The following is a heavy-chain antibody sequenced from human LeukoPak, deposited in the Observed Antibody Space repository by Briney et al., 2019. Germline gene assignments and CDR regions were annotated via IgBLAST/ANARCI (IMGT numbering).Heavy chain of an antibody. V-gene: IGHV3-30-3*01. Sequence: GRSLRLSCAASGFTFSSYARHWVRQAPGKGLEWVAVISYDGSNKYYADSVKGRFTISRDNSKNTLYLQMNSLRAEDTAVYYCARVGLNCSSTSCYRVYFDCWGQGTLVTVSS. CDR3: ARVGLNCSSTSCYRVYFDC. CDR1: GFTFSSYA. J-gene: IGHJ4*02. D-gene: IGHD2-2*02. CDR2: ISYDGSNK.